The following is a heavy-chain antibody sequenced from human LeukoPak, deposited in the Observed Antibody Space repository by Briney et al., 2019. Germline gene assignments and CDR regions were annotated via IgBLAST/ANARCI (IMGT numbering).Heavy chain of an antibody. CDR2: INPNSGGT. J-gene: IGHJ4*02. D-gene: IGHD1-26*01. Sequence: ASVKVSCKASGYTFTGYYMHWVRQAPGQGLEWMGWINPNSGGTNYAQKFQGWVTMTRDTSISTAYMELSRLRSDDTAVYYCAREGGVRDSGSYPSYWGQGTLVTVSS. V-gene: IGHV1-2*04. CDR1: GYTFTGYY. CDR3: AREGGVRDSGSYPSY.